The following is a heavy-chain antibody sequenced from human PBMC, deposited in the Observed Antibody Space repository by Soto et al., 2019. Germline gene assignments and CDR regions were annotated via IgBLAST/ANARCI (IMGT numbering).Heavy chain of an antibody. Sequence: SVKVSFKASGGTFSSYTISWVRQAPGQGLEWMGRIIPILGIANYAQKFQGRVTITADKSTSTAYMELSSLRSEDTAVYYCARDSKSIAARALYYWGQGTLVTVSS. CDR1: GGTFSSYT. J-gene: IGHJ4*02. CDR3: ARDSKSIAARALYY. CDR2: IIPILGIA. V-gene: IGHV1-69*04. D-gene: IGHD6-6*01.